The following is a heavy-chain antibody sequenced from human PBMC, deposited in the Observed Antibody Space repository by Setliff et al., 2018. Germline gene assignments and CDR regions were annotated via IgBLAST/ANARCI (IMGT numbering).Heavy chain of an antibody. CDR1: GYSINNAYY. D-gene: IGHD5-18*01. Sequence: NPSETLSLTCAVSGYSINNAYYWGWIRQTPGKGQEWIGSIFHTGRSYYNPSLKSRVTMSVDTSQSQFSLKLSSVTAADTAVYYCAKDVGDGYGVDAYASGGFDIWGQGTLVTVSS. V-gene: IGHV4-38-2*02. CDR2: IFHTGRS. J-gene: IGHJ3*02. CDR3: AKDVGDGYGVDAYASGGFDI.